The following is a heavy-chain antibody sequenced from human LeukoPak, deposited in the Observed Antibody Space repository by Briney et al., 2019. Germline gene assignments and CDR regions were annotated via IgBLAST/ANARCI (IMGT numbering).Heavy chain of an antibody. J-gene: IGHJ4*02. V-gene: IGHV3-30*18. CDR3: AKGNDQDDYGDYVGY. CDR1: GFTFSSYG. Sequence: PGGSLRLSCAASGFTFSSYGMHWVRQAPGKGLEWVAVISYDGSNKYYADSVKGRFTISRDNSKNTLYLQMNSLRAEGTAVYYCAKGNDQDDYGDYVGYWGQGTLVTVSS. CDR2: ISYDGSNK. D-gene: IGHD4-17*01.